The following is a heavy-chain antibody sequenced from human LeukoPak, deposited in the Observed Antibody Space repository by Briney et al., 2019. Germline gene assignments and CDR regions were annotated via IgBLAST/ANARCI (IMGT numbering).Heavy chain of an antibody. CDR1: GFTFSSYS. CDR3: ASGGGSYYYYYMDV. V-gene: IGHV3-21*01. CDR2: ISSSSSYI. Sequence: GGSLRLSCAASGFTFSSYSMNWVRQAPGKGLEWVSSISSSSSYIYYADSVKGRFTISRDNAKNSLYLQMNSLRAEDTAVYYCASGGGSYYYYYMDVWGKGTTVTVSS. D-gene: IGHD1-26*01. J-gene: IGHJ6*03.